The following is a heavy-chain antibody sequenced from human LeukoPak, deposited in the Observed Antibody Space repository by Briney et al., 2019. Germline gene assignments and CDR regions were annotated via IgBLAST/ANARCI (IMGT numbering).Heavy chain of an antibody. D-gene: IGHD3-10*01. V-gene: IGHV3-21*01. CDR1: GSTFSSYS. CDR2: ISSSSSYI. CDR3: ARVHTDYYGSGSYHLDY. Sequence: GGSLRLSCAASGSTFSSYSMNWVRQAPGKGLEWVSSISSSSSYIYYADSVKGRFTISRDNAKNSLYLQMNSLGAEDTAVYYCARVHTDYYGSGSYHLDYWGQGTLVTVSS. J-gene: IGHJ4*02.